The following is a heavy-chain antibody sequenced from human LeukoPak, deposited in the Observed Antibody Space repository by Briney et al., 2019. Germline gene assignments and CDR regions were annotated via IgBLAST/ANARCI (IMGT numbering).Heavy chain of an antibody. Sequence: PGRSLRLSCAASGFTFDDYAMHWVRQAPGKGLEWVSGISWNSGSIGYADSVKGRFTISRDNAKNSLYLQMNSLRAEDTALYYCAKVGGYQLFDAFDIWGQGTMVTVSS. V-gene: IGHV3-9*01. CDR1: GFTFDDYA. J-gene: IGHJ3*02. D-gene: IGHD2-2*01. CDR2: ISWNSGSI. CDR3: AKVGGYQLFDAFDI.